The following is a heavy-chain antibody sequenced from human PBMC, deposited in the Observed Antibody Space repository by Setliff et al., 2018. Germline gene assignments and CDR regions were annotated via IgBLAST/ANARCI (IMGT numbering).Heavy chain of an antibody. CDR2: INAGNGNT. D-gene: IGHD3-10*01. Sequence: WASVKVSCKASGYTFTSYAMHWVRQAPGQRLEWMGWINAGNGNTKYSQKFQGRVTITRDTSASTAYMELSSLRPEDTAVYYCARDKYGSGSYYKGYFDYWGQGTLVTVS. J-gene: IGHJ4*02. CDR3: ARDKYGSGSYYKGYFDY. CDR1: GYTFTSYA. V-gene: IGHV1-3*01.